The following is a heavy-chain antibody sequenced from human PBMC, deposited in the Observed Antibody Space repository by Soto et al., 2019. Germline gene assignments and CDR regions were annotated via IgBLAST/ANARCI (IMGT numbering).Heavy chain of an antibody. CDR3: VRSGPTGVWEFDY. D-gene: IGHD7-27*01. CDR1: GFTFSSYG. CDR2: IWYDGSNK. V-gene: IGHV3-33*01. J-gene: IGHJ4*02. Sequence: GGSLRLSCAASGFTFSSYGMHWVRQAPGKGLEWVAVIWYDGSNKYYADSVKGRFTISRDNSKNTLYLQMNSLRAEDTAVYYCVRSGPTGVWEFDYWGQGTLVTVSS.